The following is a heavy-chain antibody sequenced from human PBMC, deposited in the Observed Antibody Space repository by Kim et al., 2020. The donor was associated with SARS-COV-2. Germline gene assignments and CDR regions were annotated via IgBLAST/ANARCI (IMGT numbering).Heavy chain of an antibody. V-gene: IGHV1-3*01. J-gene: IGHJ4*02. CDR3: ARGGGGLSY. Sequence: NGNTKYSQKVQGRVTITRETSASTAYMELSSLTSEDTAVYYCARGGGGLSYWGQGTLVAVSS. D-gene: IGHD2-15*01. CDR2: NGNT.